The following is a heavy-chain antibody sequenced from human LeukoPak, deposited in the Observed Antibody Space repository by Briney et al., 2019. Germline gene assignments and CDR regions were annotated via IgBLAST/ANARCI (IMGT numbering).Heavy chain of an antibody. Sequence: GGSLRLSCAASGFTFSNAWMSWVRQAPGKGLEWVSSISSSSSYIYYADSVKGRFTISRDNAKNSLYLQMNSLRAEDTAVYCCARDVMRWARYYYDSSGPDYWGQGNLVTVSS. CDR1: GFTFSNAW. CDR2: ISSSSSYI. V-gene: IGHV3-21*01. J-gene: IGHJ4*02. D-gene: IGHD3-22*01. CDR3: ARDVMRWARYYYDSSGPDY.